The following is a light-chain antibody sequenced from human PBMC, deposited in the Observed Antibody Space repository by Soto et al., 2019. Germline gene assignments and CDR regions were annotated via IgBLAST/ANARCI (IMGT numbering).Light chain of an antibody. Sequence: QSALTQPPSASGSPGQSVTISCTGTSSDVGRHNYVSWYQQHPGKAPKLLIFEVNKRPSGVPDRFSSSTSGITASLTVSGLQPEDEAAYHCSSYSDTDNFVIFGGGTKVTVL. CDR1: SSDVGRHNY. J-gene: IGLJ2*01. V-gene: IGLV2-8*01. CDR3: SSYSDTDNFVI. CDR2: EVN.